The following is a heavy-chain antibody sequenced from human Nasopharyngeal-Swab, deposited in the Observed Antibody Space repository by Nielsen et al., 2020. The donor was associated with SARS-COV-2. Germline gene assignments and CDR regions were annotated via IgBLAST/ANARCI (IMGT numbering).Heavy chain of an antibody. J-gene: IGHJ4*02. D-gene: IGHD3-22*01. CDR3: AKDESGYYYDSSGYIDY. Sequence: GESLKISCAASGFTFGSYGMHWVRQAPGKGLEWVAVISYDGSNKYYADSVKGRFTISRDNSKNTLYLQMNSLRAEDTAVYYCAKDESGYYYDSSGYIDYWGQGTLVTVSS. CDR2: ISYDGSNK. CDR1: GFTFGSYG. V-gene: IGHV3-30*18.